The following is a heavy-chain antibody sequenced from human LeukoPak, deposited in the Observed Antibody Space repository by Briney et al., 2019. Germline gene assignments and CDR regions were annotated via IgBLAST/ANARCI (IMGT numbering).Heavy chain of an antibody. CDR2: IIPMFGTT. V-gene: IGHV1-69*13. D-gene: IGHD2-15*01. CDR3: ARGGGYCSGGSCDPLDY. Sequence: SVKVSCKASGGTFTRYAISWVRQAPGQGLEWMGGIIPMFGTTNYAQKFQGRVTITADESSITAYMELSSLRSEDTAVYYCARGGGYCSGGSCDPLDYWGQGTLVTVSS. J-gene: IGHJ4*02. CDR1: GGTFTRYA.